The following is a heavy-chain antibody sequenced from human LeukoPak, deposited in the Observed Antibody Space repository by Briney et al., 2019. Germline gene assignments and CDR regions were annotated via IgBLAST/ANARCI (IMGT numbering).Heavy chain of an antibody. V-gene: IGHV3-30*02. CDR3: AKTPLTNYDFWSGYRPGHFGY. J-gene: IGHJ4*02. CDR1: GFTFSSYG. D-gene: IGHD3-3*01. CDR2: IRYDGSNK. Sequence: GGSLRLSCAASGFTFSSYGMHWVRQAPGKGLEWVAFIRYDGSNKYYADSVKGRFTISRDNSKNTLYLQMNSLRAEDTAVYYCAKTPLTNYDFWSGYRPGHFGYWGQGTLVTVSS.